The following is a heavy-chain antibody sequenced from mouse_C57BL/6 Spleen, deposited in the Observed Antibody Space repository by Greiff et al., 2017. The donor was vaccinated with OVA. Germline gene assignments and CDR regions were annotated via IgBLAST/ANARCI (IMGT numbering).Heavy chain of an antibody. Sequence: EVQLVESGPGMVKPSQSLSLTCTVTGYSITSGYDWHWIRHFPGNKLEWMGYISYSGSTNYNPSLKSRISITHDTSKNHFFLKLNSVTTEDTATYYCARGEDYSNLFAYWGQGTLVTVSA. CDR3: ARGEDYSNLFAY. J-gene: IGHJ3*01. D-gene: IGHD2-5*01. CDR1: GYSITSGYD. V-gene: IGHV3-1*01. CDR2: ISYSGST.